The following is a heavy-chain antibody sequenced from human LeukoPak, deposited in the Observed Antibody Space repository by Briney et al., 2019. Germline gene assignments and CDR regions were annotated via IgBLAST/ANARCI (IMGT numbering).Heavy chain of an antibody. Sequence: PGGSLRLSCAASGFTFSSYSMNWVRQAPGKGLEGVSSISSSSSYKYYADSVKGRFTISRDNAKNSLYLQMNSLRAEDTAVCYCARDKSSSSPFYYYYYYMDVWGKGTTVTVSS. CDR3: ARDKSSSSPFYYYYYYMDV. CDR2: ISSSSSYK. CDR1: GFTFSSYS. J-gene: IGHJ6*03. V-gene: IGHV3-21*01. D-gene: IGHD6-6*01.